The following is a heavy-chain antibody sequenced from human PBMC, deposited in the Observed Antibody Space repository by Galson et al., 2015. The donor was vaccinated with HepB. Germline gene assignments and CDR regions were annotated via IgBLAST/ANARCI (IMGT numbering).Heavy chain of an antibody. CDR1: GFTFSSYS. D-gene: IGHD2-15*01. V-gene: IGHV3-23*01. J-gene: IGHJ5*01. CDR2: IRATDPST. CDR3: AKGGFTSSFDS. Sequence: SLRLSCAASGFTFSSYSMTWVRQAPGKGLQWVSTIRATDPSTFYTDSVRGRFTISRDNSKNTLYLQMNDLRGEDTAIYNCAKGGFTSSFDSWGQGTLVTVSS.